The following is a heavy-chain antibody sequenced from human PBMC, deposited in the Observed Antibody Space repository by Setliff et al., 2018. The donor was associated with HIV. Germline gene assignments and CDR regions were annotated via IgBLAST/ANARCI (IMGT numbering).Heavy chain of an antibody. D-gene: IGHD2-15*01. V-gene: IGHV4-39*07. CDR3: VVYFIGNGGRGL. J-gene: IGHJ4*02. CDR1: GGSISSTIYH. CDR2: IHSSGIT. Sequence: SETLSLTCTVSGGSISSTIYHWVWIRQPPGKGLEWIGNIHSSGITYYKPSLKSRLTISLDTSTSQFSLRLNSVTAADTAHYFCVVYFIGNGGRGLWGQGTQVTVSS.